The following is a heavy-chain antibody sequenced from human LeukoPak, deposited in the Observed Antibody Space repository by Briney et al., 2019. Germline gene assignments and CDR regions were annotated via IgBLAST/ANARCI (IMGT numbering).Heavy chain of an antibody. CDR3: VRGLYDSTTYRAFHI. D-gene: IGHD2/OR15-2a*01. CDR1: GCSISSHS. J-gene: IGHJ3*02. CDR2: IYSSGST. V-gene: IGHV4-4*07. Sequence: PSETLSLTCTVSGCSISSHSWNWIRLPAGKGLEWIGRIYSSGSTNSNPSLKSRVTMSVDTSKNQFSLMLSSVTAADTAVYYCVRGLYDSTTYRAFHIWGQGTMVTVSS.